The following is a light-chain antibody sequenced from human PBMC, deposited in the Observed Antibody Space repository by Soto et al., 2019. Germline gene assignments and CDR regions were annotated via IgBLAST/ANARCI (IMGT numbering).Light chain of an antibody. Sequence: DIQMTQSPSSLSASVGDRVTITCRASQSISSYLYWYQQKPGKAPKLLIYAASSLQSGVPSRFSGSVSGTDFTLTISSLQPEDFATYYCQQSYSTPQLTYGGGTKVEIK. CDR2: AAS. J-gene: IGKJ4*01. CDR3: QQSYSTPQLT. V-gene: IGKV1-39*01. CDR1: QSISSY.